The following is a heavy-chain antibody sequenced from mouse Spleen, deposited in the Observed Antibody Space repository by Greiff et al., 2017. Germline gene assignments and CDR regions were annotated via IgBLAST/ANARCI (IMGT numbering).Heavy chain of an antibody. CDR1: GYTFTDYY. J-gene: IGHJ2*01. CDR2: IYPGSGNT. CDR3: ARGSGGYFDY. V-gene: IGHV1-76*01. D-gene: IGHD4-1*01. Sequence: VQLQQSGAELVRPGASVKLSCKASGYTFTDYYINWVKQRPGQGLEWIARIYPGSGNTYYNEKFKGKATLTAEKSSSTAYMQLSSLTSEDSAVYFCARGSGGYFDYWGQGTTLTVSS.